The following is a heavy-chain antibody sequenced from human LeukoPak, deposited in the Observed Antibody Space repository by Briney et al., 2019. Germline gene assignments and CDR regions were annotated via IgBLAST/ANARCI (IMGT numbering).Heavy chain of an antibody. CDR3: AKGTYSSSPRDY. Sequence: GGSLRLSCAASGFSFSDYYMNWIRQAPGKGLEWVSAISGSGGSTYYAGSVKGRFTISRDNSKNTLFLQMNSLRAEDTAVYYCAKGTYSSSPRDYWGQGTLVTLSS. J-gene: IGHJ4*02. D-gene: IGHD6-6*01. CDR1: GFSFSDYY. CDR2: ISGSGGST. V-gene: IGHV3-23*01.